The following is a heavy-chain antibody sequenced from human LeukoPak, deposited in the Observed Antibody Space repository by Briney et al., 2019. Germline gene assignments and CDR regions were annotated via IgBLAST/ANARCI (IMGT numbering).Heavy chain of an antibody. CDR2: IRSAASSI. J-gene: IGHJ4*02. CDR1: GFTFSDHF. V-gene: IGHV3-11*01. Sequence: NPGGSLRLSCGASGFTFSDHFMSWIRQAPGKGLEWVAYIRSAASSIYYADSVKGRFTISRDNAKNSLYLQMNSLRAEDSAVYYCARSSGEGMGAYSASFVTWGQGTLVTVSS. D-gene: IGHD1-26*01. CDR3: ARSSGEGMGAYSASFVT.